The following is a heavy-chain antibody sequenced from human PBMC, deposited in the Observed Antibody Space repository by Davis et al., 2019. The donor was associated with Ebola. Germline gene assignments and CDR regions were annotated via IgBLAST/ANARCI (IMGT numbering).Heavy chain of an antibody. V-gene: IGHV4-39*01. D-gene: IGHD5/OR15-5a*01. CDR2: MHYGGST. CDR3: ARLGHTVSGTLNFDY. J-gene: IGHJ4*02. CDR1: GGSISRNNFY. Sequence: MPSETLSLTCIVSGGSISRNNFYWGWIRQPPGKALEWIGSMHYGGSTYKNPSLKSRLTISVDTSKNQFSLELSSVTAADTAVYYCARLGHTVSGTLNFDYWGQGTLVTVSS.